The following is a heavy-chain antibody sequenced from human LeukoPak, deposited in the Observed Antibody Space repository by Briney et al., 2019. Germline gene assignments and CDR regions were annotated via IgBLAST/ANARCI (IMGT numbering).Heavy chain of an antibody. CDR2: ISTSGDRT. V-gene: IGHV3-23*01. D-gene: IGHD1-26*01. Sequence: GGSLRLSCAASGFTFSTYAMTWVRQAPGKGLGWVSGISTSGDRTYYADSVKGRFTISRANSKNTLYLHMNRLRAEDTAEYYCARSAVGTSCCTAVDYWGQGTPVTVSS. J-gene: IGHJ4*02. CDR3: ARSAVGTSCCTAVDY. CDR1: GFTFSTYA.